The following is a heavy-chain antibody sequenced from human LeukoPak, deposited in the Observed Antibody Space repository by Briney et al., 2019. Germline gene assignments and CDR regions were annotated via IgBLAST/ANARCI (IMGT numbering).Heavy chain of an antibody. CDR2: IYTSGST. CDR1: GGSISNYY. D-gene: IGHD5-12*01. Sequence: PSETLSLTCTVSGGSISNYYWSWIRQPAGKGLEWIGRIYTSGSTNYNPSLKSRVTISVDKSKNQFSLKLSSVTAADTAVYYCAREGTLGWMVATGGFDYWGQGTLVTVSS. J-gene: IGHJ4*02. V-gene: IGHV4-4*07. CDR3: AREGTLGWMVATGGFDY.